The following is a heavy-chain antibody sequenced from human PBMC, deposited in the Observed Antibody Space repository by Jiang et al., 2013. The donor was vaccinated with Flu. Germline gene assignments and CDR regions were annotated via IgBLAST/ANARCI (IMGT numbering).Heavy chain of an antibody. CDR2: ISAYNGNT. CDR1: GYTFTSYG. V-gene: IGHV1-18*01. Sequence: GAEVKKPGASVKVSCKASGYTFTSYGISWVRQAPGQGLEWMGWISAYNGNTNYAQKLQGRVTMTTDTSTSTAYMELRSLRSEDTAVYYCARAYLTTAEGPYYFDYWGQGPWSPSPQ. J-gene: IGHJ4*02. CDR3: ARAYLTTAEGPYYFDY. D-gene: IGHD1/OR15-1a*01.